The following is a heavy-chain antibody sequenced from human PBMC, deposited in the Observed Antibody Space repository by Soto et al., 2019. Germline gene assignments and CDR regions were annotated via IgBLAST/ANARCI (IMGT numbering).Heavy chain of an antibody. V-gene: IGHV3-66*04. CDR2: IYSGGKT. CDR3: ARQLDY. J-gene: IGHJ4*02. CDR1: GFIASDNY. Sequence: EVKVVESGGGLVQPGGSLRLSCAASGFIASDNYMTWVRQAPGKGLEWVSVIYSGGKTDYTDSVKGRFTVSRDISKNTMYLQMNSLRAEDTAVYYCARQLDYWGQGTLVIVSS.